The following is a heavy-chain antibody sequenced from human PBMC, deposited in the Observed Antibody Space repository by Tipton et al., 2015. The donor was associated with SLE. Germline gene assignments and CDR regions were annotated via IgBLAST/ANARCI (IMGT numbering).Heavy chain of an antibody. CDR1: GGSISSYY. V-gene: IGHV4-59*12. D-gene: IGHD2-8*01. CDR2: IQYRENT. J-gene: IGHJ6*02. CDR3: SRGMLTWRGAIVGVDV. Sequence: TLSLTCTVSGGSISSYYWTWIRPPPGKGLEWIGFIQYRENTEYNPSLKSRVTISIDPAKNQFSLKLTSVTAADTAVYYCSRGMLTWRGAIVGVDVWGQGTTVNVSS.